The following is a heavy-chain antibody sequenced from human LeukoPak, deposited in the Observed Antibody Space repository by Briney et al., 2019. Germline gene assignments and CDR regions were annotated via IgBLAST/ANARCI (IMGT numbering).Heavy chain of an antibody. CDR2: IFYSGST. CDR1: GGSISSGAYY. V-gene: IGHV4-31*03. Sequence: SETLSLTCTVSGGSISSGAYYWRWIRQHPGKGLEWIGYIFYSGSTYYSPSLKSRVTISLDTSKNQFSLKLSSVTAADTAVYYCARESTHNWFDPWGQGTLVTVSS. CDR3: ARESTHNWFDP. J-gene: IGHJ5*02.